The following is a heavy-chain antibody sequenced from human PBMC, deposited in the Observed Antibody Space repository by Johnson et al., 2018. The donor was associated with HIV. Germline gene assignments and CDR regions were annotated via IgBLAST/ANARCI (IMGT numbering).Heavy chain of an antibody. CDR1: GFTVSNNY. Sequence: VQLVESGGGLVQPGGSLSLSCAASGFTVSNNYMSWVRQAPGKGLEWVSVIYSGGSTYYADSVKGRFSISRDNSKKKLYLQMNSLRAEDTAVYYCAKDLNYGSGPVDIWGQGTMVTVSS. CDR3: AKDLNYGSGPVDI. D-gene: IGHD3-10*01. J-gene: IGHJ3*02. V-gene: IGHV3-66*01. CDR2: IYSGGST.